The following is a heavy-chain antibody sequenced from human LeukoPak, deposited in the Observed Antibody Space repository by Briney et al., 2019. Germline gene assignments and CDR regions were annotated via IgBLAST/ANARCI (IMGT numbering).Heavy chain of an antibody. V-gene: IGHV1-18*01. CDR2: ISAYNGNT. D-gene: IGHD6-19*01. CDR1: GYTFTSYG. Sequence: GASVKVSCKASGYTFTSYGISWVRQAPGQGLEWMGWISAYNGNTNYAQKLQGRVTMTTDTSTSTAYMELRSLRSDDTAVYYCARAYSGGWSHSYYFGYWGQGTLVTVSS. J-gene: IGHJ4*02. CDR3: ARAYSGGWSHSYYFGY.